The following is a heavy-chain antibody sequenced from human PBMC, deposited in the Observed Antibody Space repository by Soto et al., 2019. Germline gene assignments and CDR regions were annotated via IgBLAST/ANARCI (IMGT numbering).Heavy chain of an antibody. CDR3: ARESTAMVVDY. CDR2: ISYDGSNK. CDR1: GFTFSSYA. J-gene: IGHJ4*02. V-gene: IGHV3-30-3*01. D-gene: IGHD5-18*01. Sequence: PVGSMRLSCAAYGFTFSSYAMHWVCQAPGKGLEWVAVISYDGSNKYYADSVKGRFTISRDNSKNTLYLQMNSLRAEDTAVYYCARESTAMVVDYWVQGTLVTVSS.